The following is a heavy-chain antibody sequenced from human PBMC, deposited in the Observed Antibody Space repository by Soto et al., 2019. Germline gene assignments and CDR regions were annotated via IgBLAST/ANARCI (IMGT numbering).Heavy chain of an antibody. Sequence: GASVKVSCKASGYTFTGYYMHWVRQAPGQGLEWMGWINPNSGGTNYAQKFQGRVTMTRDTSISTAYMELSRLRSDDTAVYYCARDILVAAGSPTTFDYWGQGTLVTVSS. CDR3: ARDILVAAGSPTTFDY. CDR1: GYTFTGYY. D-gene: IGHD6-13*01. CDR2: INPNSGGT. J-gene: IGHJ4*02. V-gene: IGHV1-2*02.